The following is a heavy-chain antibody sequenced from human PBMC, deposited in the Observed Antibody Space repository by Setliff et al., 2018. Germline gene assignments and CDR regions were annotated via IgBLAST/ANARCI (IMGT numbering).Heavy chain of an antibody. CDR3: ARMSGFQYVEV. CDR2: IYTTWST. CDR1: GDSISSRTYY. Sequence: KPSETLSLTCTVSGDSISSRTYYWGWFRQPAGKGLEWIGQIYTTWSTNYNPSLRSRVTISLDTSNNQFSLILSSVTAADSAIYYCARMSGFQYVEVWGKGTTVTVSS. J-gene: IGHJ6*03. D-gene: IGHD3-3*01. V-gene: IGHV4-61*09.